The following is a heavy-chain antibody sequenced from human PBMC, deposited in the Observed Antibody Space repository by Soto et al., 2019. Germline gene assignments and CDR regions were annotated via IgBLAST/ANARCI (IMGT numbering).Heavy chain of an antibody. V-gene: IGHV1-2*02. CDR2: INPNSGGT. CDR3: ARDRSRLVSSCLGY. Sequence: QVQLVQSGAEVKKPGASVKVSCKASGYTFTGYYMHWVRQAPGQGLEWMGWINPNSGGTNYAQKFLGRVTMTRDTSIRTAYMELIRLRSDDKAVYYLARDRSRLVSSCLGYWGQGTLVTVSS. J-gene: IGHJ4*02. CDR1: GYTFTGYY. D-gene: IGHD6-13*01.